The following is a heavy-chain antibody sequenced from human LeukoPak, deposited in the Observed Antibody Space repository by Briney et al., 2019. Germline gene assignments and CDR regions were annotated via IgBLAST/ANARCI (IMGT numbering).Heavy chain of an antibody. CDR3: ARLITGTTTAFDI. V-gene: IGHV4-4*07. CDR1: GGSISGYY. J-gene: IGHJ3*02. D-gene: IGHD1-7*01. Sequence: SETLSLTCSVSGGSISGYYWTWIRQPAGKGLEWIGRVYTSGSTHYDPSLKTRLTMSVDTSKNQFSLKLSSVTAADTAVYYCARLITGTTTAFDIWGQGTMVTVSS. CDR2: VYTSGST.